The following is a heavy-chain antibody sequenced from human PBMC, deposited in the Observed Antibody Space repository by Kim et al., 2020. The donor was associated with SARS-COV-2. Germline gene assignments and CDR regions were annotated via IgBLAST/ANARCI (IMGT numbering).Heavy chain of an antibody. V-gene: IGHV3-33*01. Sequence: GGSLRLSCAASGFTFSSYGMHWVRQAPGKGLEWVAVIWYDGSNKYYADSVKGRFTISRDNSKNTLYLQMNSLRAEDTAVYYCARVMVGRGYYYGMDVWGQGTTVTVSS. D-gene: IGHD2-8*01. CDR1: GFTFSSYG. CDR3: ARVMVGRGYYYGMDV. CDR2: IWYDGSNK. J-gene: IGHJ6*02.